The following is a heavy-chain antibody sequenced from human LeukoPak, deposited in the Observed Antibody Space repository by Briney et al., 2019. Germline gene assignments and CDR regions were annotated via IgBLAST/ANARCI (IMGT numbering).Heavy chain of an antibody. J-gene: IGHJ5*02. CDR2: ISYDGSNK. D-gene: IGHD3-22*01. V-gene: IGHV3-30-3*01. Sequence: PGGSLRLSCAASGFTFSSYAMHWVRQAPGKGLEWVAVISYDGSNKYYADSVKGRFTISRDNSKNTLYLQMNSLRAEDTAVYYCASQYYYDSSGYDGIAWDQGTLVTVSS. CDR3: ASQYYYDSSGYDGIA. CDR1: GFTFSSYA.